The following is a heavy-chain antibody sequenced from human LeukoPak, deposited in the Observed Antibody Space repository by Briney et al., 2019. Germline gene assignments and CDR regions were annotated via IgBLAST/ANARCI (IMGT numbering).Heavy chain of an antibody. CDR1: GYTFTRYG. V-gene: IGHV1-18*01. D-gene: IGHD2-2*01. J-gene: IGHJ4*02. Sequence: ASVKVSCKASGYTFTRYGISWVRQAPGQGLEWMGWISAYNGDTDYAQKFQGRVTLSTDTSTSTAYMELRSLKSDDTAVYYYAREADCTGTTCLDYWGQGTLVTVSS. CDR3: AREADCTGTTCLDY. CDR2: ISAYNGDT.